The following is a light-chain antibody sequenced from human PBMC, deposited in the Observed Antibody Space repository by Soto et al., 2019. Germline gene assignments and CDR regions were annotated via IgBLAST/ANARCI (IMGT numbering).Light chain of an antibody. Sequence: EIVMTQSPATLSVSPGGRATLSCRASQSVSSNLAWNQQKPGQAPRLLIYGASTRATGIPARFSGSGSGTEFTLTISSLQSEDFAVYYCQQYKNWPPVTFGQGTKLEIK. CDR1: QSVSSN. V-gene: IGKV3-15*01. CDR3: QQYKNWPPVT. J-gene: IGKJ2*01. CDR2: GAS.